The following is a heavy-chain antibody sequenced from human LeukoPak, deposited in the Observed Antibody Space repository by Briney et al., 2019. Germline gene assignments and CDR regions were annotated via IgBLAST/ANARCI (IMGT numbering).Heavy chain of an antibody. Sequence: PGGSLRLSCSASGFTFSSYWMHWVRQAPGKGLDWVSTITGSGGSTYYADSVKGRFTISRDNSRNTLYLQMNSLRVEDTAVYYCAKARVGATTNFDYWGQGTLVTVSS. CDR3: AKARVGATTNFDY. CDR1: GFTFSSYW. V-gene: IGHV3-23*01. D-gene: IGHD1-26*01. CDR2: ITGSGGST. J-gene: IGHJ4*02.